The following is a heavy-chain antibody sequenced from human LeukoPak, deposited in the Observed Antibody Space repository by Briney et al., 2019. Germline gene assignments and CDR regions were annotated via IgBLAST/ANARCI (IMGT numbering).Heavy chain of an antibody. V-gene: IGHV3-15*01. J-gene: IGHJ4*02. D-gene: IGHD2-15*01. CDR2: IKSKTDGGTT. CDR1: GFTFSSYA. CDR3: TTDRYCSGGSCYSGYYFDY. Sequence: GGSLRLSCAASGFTFSSYAMSWVRQAAGKGLEWVGRIKSKTDGGTTDYAAPVKGRFTISRDDSKNTLYLQMNSLKTEDTAVYYCTTDRYCSGGSCYSGYYFDYWGQGTLVTVSS.